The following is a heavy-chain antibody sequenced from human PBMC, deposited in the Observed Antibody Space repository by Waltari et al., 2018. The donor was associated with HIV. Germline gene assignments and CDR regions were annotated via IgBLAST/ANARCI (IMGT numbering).Heavy chain of an antibody. V-gene: IGHV1-8*02. CDR2: MNPSTGNA. CDR1: GYPFTNYD. CDR3: STSRPGAMFGDA. J-gene: IGHJ5*02. Sequence: QGQLVQSGAEVKQSGASVRISCKASGYPFTNYDINWLRQATGQGLEWMGWMNPSTGNAGLAHNFQGRVVMTRDIPINTAYMELSGLTSHDAAVDYCSTSRPGAMFGDAWGQGTLVTVSS. D-gene: IGHD3-3*01.